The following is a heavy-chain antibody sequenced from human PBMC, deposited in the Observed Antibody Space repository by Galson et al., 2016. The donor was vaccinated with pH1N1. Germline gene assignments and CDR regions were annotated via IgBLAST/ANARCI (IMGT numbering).Heavy chain of an antibody. Sequence: LRLSCAASGFTFSSYAMSWVRQAPGKGLEWVSAISGTGGSTYYADSVKGRFTISRDNSKNTLFLQMNSLRADDTAVYYCAKDNVRYYFGSGSFYFDYWGQGTLVTVSS. D-gene: IGHD3-10*01. J-gene: IGHJ4*02. CDR3: AKDNVRYYFGSGSFYFDY. CDR1: GFTFSSYA. CDR2: ISGTGGST. V-gene: IGHV3-23*01.